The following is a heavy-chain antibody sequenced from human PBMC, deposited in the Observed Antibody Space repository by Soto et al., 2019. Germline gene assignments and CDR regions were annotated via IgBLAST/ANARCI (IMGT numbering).Heavy chain of an antibody. CDR2: MYYSGTT. J-gene: IGHJ5*02. CDR1: AGSISSGTYY. V-gene: IGHV4-31*03. CDR3: ARGNDFRTGWFDP. Sequence: QVQLQESGPGLVKPSQTLSLTCTVSAGSISSGTYYWNWIRQHPGKGLEWIGYMYYSGTTYYNPSLQSRLTISGDTSTNQFSLKLSSVTVADTAVYYCARGNDFRTGWFDPWGQGIMVTVSS. D-gene: IGHD4-4*01.